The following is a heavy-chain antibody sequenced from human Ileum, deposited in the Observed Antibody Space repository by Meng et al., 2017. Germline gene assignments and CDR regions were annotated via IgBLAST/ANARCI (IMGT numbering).Heavy chain of an antibody. Sequence: QVQRQQWGAGRLKPAETRSLTCTVSGGSISSGDYYWSWIRQPPGKGLEWIGYIFDTGPPYYSPPLRSRLSISMDTSKNQFSLRLTSVTAADTAVYYCAASLDGSRFDPWGQGTLVTVSS. CDR1: GGSISSGDYY. V-gene: IGHV4-30-4*01. D-gene: IGHD2-2*03. J-gene: IGHJ5*02. CDR2: IFDTGPP. CDR3: AASLDGSRFDP.